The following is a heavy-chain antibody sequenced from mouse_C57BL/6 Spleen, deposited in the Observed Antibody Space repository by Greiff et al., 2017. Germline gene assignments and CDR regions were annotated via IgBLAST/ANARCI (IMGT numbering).Heavy chain of an antibody. Sequence: VQLKESGGDLVKPGGSLKLSCAASGFTFSSYGMSWVRQTPDKRLEWVATISSGGSYTYYTDSVKGRFTISRDNAKNTLYLQMSSLNSEETARYYCARQGLRGAMDYWGQGTSVTVSS. CDR3: ARQGLRGAMDY. CDR1: GFTFSSYG. D-gene: IGHD1-1*01. J-gene: IGHJ4*01. V-gene: IGHV5-6*01. CDR2: ISSGGSYT.